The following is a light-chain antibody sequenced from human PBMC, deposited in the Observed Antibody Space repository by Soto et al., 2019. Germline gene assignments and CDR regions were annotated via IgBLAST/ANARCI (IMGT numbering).Light chain of an antibody. J-gene: IGKJ3*01. CDR2: GAS. CDR1: QSLNSNF. Sequence: EIVLPQSPGTLSLSPGERATLSCRASQSLNSNFLAWYQQKPGQAPRLLIYGASIRATGIPDRFSGSGSGTDFTLTISRLEPEDVAVYYCQQYGRSPPITFGPGTKVDIK. V-gene: IGKV3-20*01. CDR3: QQYGRSPPIT.